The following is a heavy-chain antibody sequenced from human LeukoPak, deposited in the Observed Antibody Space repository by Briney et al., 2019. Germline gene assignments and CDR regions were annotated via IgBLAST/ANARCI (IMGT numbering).Heavy chain of an antibody. CDR2: INPNSGGT. J-gene: IGHJ3*02. V-gene: IGHV1-2*02. D-gene: IGHD7-27*01. CDR1: GYTFTDYD. CDR3: AKTGDTTYDAFDI. Sequence: ASVKVSRKASGYTFTDYDINWVRQAPGQGLEWMGWINPNSGGTNYAQKFQGRVTMTRDTSISTAYMELSRLRSDDTAVYYCAKTGDTTYDAFDIWGQGTMVTVSS.